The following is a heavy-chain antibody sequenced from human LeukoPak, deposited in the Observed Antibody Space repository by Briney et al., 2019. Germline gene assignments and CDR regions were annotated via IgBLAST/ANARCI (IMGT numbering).Heavy chain of an antibody. CDR2: ISSSGSTI. Sequence: PGGSLRLSCAASGFTFSSYEMNWVRQAPGKGLEWVSYISSSGSTIYYADSVKGRFTISRDNAKNSPYLQMNILRAEDTAVYYCAELGIPMIGGVWGKGTTVTISS. CDR1: GFTFSSYE. CDR3: AELGIPMIGGV. V-gene: IGHV3-48*03. J-gene: IGHJ6*04. D-gene: IGHD3-10*02.